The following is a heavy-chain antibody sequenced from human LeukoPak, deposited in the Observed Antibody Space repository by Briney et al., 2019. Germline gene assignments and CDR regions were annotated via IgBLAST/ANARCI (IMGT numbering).Heavy chain of an antibody. CDR1: GVSISSYY. CDR3: ARFSNVGGDYER. Sequence: SETLSLTCTVSGVSISSYYWSWIRQHPGKGLEWIGYIYYSGSTYYNPSLKSRVTISVDTSKNQFSLKLSSVTAADTAVYYCARFSNVGGDYERWGQGTLVTVSS. D-gene: IGHD4-17*01. V-gene: IGHV4-59*06. CDR2: IYYSGST. J-gene: IGHJ4*02.